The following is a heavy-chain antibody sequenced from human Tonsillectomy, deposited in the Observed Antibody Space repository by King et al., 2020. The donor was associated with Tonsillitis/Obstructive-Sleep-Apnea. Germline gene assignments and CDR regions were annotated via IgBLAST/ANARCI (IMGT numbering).Heavy chain of an antibody. V-gene: IGHV1-18*01. CDR3: ARARGVAGKFWFDP. J-gene: IGHJ5*02. Sequence: QLVQSGAEVKKPGASVKVSCQASGYILKSYGIIWVRQAPGQGLEWMGWISGFSGDTKYAQKFQGRVTMTTDTSTSTAYMELRSLRSDDTAVYYCARARGVAGKFWFDPWGQGTLVTVSS. D-gene: IGHD6-19*01. CDR1: GYILKSYG. CDR2: ISGFSGDT.